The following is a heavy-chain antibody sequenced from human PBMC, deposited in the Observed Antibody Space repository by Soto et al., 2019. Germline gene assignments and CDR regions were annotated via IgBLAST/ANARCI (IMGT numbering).Heavy chain of an antibody. J-gene: IGHJ4*02. V-gene: IGHV4-59*01. CDR2: IYYSGST. Sequence: TLSLTCTVSGGSISSYYWSWIRQPPGKGLEWIGYIYYSGSTNYNPSLKSRVTISVDTSKNQFSLKLSSVTAADTAVYYCARAYGDYVFDYWGQGTLVTVSS. CDR1: GGSISSYY. CDR3: ARAYGDYVFDY. D-gene: IGHD4-17*01.